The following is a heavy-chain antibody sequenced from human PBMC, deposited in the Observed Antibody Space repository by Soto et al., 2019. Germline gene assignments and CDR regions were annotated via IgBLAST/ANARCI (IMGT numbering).Heavy chain of an antibody. CDR2: IYYSGST. D-gene: IGHD6-6*01. Sequence: SETLSLTCTVSGGSISSGGYYWSWIRQHPGKGLEWIGYIYYSGSTYYNPSLKSRVTISVDTSKDQFSLKLSSVTAADTAVYYCASRIAARPGGLDYWGQGTLVTVSS. J-gene: IGHJ4*02. CDR3: ASRIAARPGGLDY. CDR1: GGSISSGGYY. V-gene: IGHV4-31*03.